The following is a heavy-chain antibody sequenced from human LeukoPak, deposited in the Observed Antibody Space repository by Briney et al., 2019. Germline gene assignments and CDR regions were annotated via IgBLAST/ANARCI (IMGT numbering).Heavy chain of an antibody. CDR2: ISGSGGST. J-gene: IGHJ4*02. D-gene: IGHD6-19*01. CDR3: AKDRASSGWTDY. Sequence: GGSLRPSCAASGFTFSSYAMSWVRQAPGKGLEWVSAISGSGGSTYYADSVKGRFTISRDNSKNTLYLQMNSLRAKDTAVYYCAKDRASSGWTDYWGQGTLVTVSS. V-gene: IGHV3-23*01. CDR1: GFTFSSYA.